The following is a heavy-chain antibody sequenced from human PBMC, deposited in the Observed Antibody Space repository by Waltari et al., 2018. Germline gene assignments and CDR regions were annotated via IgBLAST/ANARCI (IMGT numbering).Heavy chain of an antibody. CDR2: IYHSGST. CDR3: ARVRRYCSGGSCYPSRSDY. CDR1: GGSISSSNW. Sequence: QVQLQESGPGLVKPSGTLSLTCAVSGGSISSSNWWSWVRQPPGKGLEWIGEIYHSGSTNYNPSLKSRVTISVDTSKNQFSLKLSSVTAADTAVYYCARVRRYCSGGSCYPSRSDYWGQGTLVTVSS. V-gene: IGHV4-4*02. D-gene: IGHD2-15*01. J-gene: IGHJ4*02.